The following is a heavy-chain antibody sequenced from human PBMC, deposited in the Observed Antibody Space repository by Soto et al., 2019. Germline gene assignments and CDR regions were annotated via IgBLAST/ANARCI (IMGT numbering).Heavy chain of an antibody. CDR2: FDPEDCET. Sequence: ASVKVSCKVSGYTLTELSMHWVRQDPGKGLEWMGGFDPEDCETIYAQKFQGRVNMTEDKFTDTAYMELSSLRSEKTAEYYCAKWDFLKQLQWFGEEWASIRYYYYMDVWGKGTAVTVSS. V-gene: IGHV1-24*01. CDR1: GYTLTELS. D-gene: IGHD3-10*01. J-gene: IGHJ6*03. CDR3: AKWDFLKQLQWFGEEWASIRYYYYMDV.